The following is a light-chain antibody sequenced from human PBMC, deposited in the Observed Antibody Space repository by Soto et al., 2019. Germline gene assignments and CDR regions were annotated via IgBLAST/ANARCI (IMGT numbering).Light chain of an antibody. CDR1: QSVSSK. CDR2: AAS. J-gene: IGKJ5*01. Sequence: ETGMTQSPATLSLSTGERATLSCWASQSVSSKLVWYQQKPGKAPRFLIYAASTRATGIPARFRGSGSGKEFTLNIDSLQPEDFAVYYCQQYNNWPPQITFGQGTRLEIK. V-gene: IGKV3-15*01. CDR3: QQYNNWPPQIT.